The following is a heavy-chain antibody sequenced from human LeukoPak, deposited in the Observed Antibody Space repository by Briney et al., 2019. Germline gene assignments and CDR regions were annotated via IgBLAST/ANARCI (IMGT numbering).Heavy chain of an antibody. V-gene: IGHV4-39*07. J-gene: IGHJ4*02. CDR3: ARNLEYDFWSGYYFDY. D-gene: IGHD3-3*01. CDR1: GGSISSSSYY. CDR2: IYYSGST. Sequence: SETLSLTCTVSGGSISSSSYYWGWIRQPPGKGLEWIGSIYYSGSTYYNPSLKSRVTISVDTSKNQFSLKLSSVTAADTAVYYCARNLEYDFWSGYYFDYWGQGTLVTVSS.